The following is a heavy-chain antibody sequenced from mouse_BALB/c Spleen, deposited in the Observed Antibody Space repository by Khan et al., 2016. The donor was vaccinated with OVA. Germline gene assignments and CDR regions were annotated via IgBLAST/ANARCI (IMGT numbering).Heavy chain of an antibody. Sequence: QVQLKESGPGLVAPSQNLSITCTVSGFSLSDYGVSWIRQPPGRGLEWLGVIWGGGSTYYNSALRSRLTISKDNSKSQVFLKMRCLQSDNTAMFYCAKGVWSYYYTFNYWGQGTSVTVSS. J-gene: IGHJ4*01. CDR1: GFSLSDYG. CDR2: IWGGGST. V-gene: IGHV2-6-5*01. CDR3: AKGVWSYYYTFNY.